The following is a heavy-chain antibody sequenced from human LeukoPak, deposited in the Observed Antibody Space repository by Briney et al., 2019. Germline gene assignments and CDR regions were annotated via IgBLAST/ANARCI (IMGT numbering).Heavy chain of an antibody. CDR2: ISYEGSST. Sequence: PGGSLRLSCAASGFTFSSYAMPRVRQAPGKGLEWVAIISYEGSSTYYADSVKGRFTISRDNSNNTLYLQMNSPRGEDTAVYYCARDNNYCSSPRCYYYYGMDVWGQGTTVTVSS. J-gene: IGHJ6*02. D-gene: IGHD2-2*01. CDR3: ARDNNYCSSPRCYYYYGMDV. CDR1: GFTFSSYA. V-gene: IGHV3-30-3*01.